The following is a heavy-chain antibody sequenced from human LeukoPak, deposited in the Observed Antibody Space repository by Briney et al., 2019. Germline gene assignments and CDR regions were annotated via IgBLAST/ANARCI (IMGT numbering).Heavy chain of an antibody. CDR2: ISASGDTT. CDR1: GFPFSAYA. D-gene: IGHD3-22*01. J-gene: IGHJ4*02. V-gene: IGHV3-23*01. CDR3: ARGGPYYYDSSGFIEDY. Sequence: PGGSLRLSCAASGFPFSAYAMSWVRQAPGKGLEWVSAISASGDTTYYADSVRGRFTISRDNSKNTLYLQMNSLRAEDTAVYYCARGGPYYYDSSGFIEDYWGQGTLVTVSS.